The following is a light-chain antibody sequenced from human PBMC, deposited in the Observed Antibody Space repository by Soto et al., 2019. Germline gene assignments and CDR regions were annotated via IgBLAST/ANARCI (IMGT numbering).Light chain of an antibody. CDR2: GAS. J-gene: IGKJ1*01. CDR1: QSISDT. Sequence: EIVMTQSPSTLSVSAGERATLSCRASQSISDTLAWYQQKPGQAPRLLISGASTRAAGFPARFSGSGSGTDFPTTIGRLAPEDFAVYYCQQYSSSGTFGQGTKVDI. CDR3: QQYSSSGT. V-gene: IGKV3-15*01.